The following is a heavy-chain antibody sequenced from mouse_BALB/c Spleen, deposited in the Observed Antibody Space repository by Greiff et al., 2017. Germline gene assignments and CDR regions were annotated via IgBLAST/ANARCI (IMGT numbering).Heavy chain of an antibody. CDR1: GYSFTGYY. CDR3: ARGPGRAMDY. J-gene: IGHJ4*01. CDR2: INPYNGAT. V-gene: IGHV1-31*01. Sequence: EVQLQQSGPELVKPGASVKISCKASGYSFTGYYMHWVKQSHVKSLEWIGRINPYNGATSYNQNFKDKASLTVDKSSSTAYMELHSLTSEDSAVYYCARGPGRAMDYWGQGTSVTVSS. D-gene: IGHD3-3*01.